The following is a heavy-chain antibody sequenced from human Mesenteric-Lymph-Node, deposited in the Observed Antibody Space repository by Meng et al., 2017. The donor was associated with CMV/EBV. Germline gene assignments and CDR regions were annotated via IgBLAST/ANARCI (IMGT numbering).Heavy chain of an antibody. D-gene: IGHD6-19*01. CDR1: GDSISSFYY. Sequence: RLRESGPGQVKPSETLSLTCTVSGDSISSFYYWGWIRQPPGRGLEWIGSVHYTGSTYYSPSLKSRVTVSVDTSKNQFSLRLTSVTAADTAVYYCARPFPSWQSPRLDPFGAWGQGTLVTVSS. J-gene: IGHJ5*02. CDR3: ARPFPSWQSPRLDPFGA. CDR2: VHYTGST. V-gene: IGHV4-39*01.